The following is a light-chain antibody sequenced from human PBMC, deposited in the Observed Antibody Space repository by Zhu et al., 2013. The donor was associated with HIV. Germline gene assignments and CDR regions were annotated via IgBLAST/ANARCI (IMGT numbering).Light chain of an antibody. V-gene: IGKV3-15*01. Sequence: EIVMTQSPATLSVSPGERATLSCRASQSVSSNLAWYQQKPGQAPRLVIYGASTRATGIPARFSGSGSGTEFTLTISSLQSEDLAVYYCHQYNNWPLTFGGGTKGGDQT. CDR3: HQYNNWPLT. CDR2: GAS. J-gene: IGKJ4*01. CDR1: QSVSSN.